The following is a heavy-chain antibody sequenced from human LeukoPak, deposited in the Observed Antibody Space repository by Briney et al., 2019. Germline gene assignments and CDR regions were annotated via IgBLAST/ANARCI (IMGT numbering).Heavy chain of an antibody. D-gene: IGHD3-22*01. V-gene: IGHV1-2*02. Sequence: ASVKVSCKASGYTFTGYYMHWVRQAPGQGLEWMGWINPNSGGTNYAQKFQGRVTMTRDTSISTAYMELSRLRSDDTAVYYCARDFSYYDSSGPDYWGQGTLVTVSS. CDR3: ARDFSYYDSSGPDY. CDR1: GYTFTGYY. J-gene: IGHJ4*02. CDR2: INPNSGGT.